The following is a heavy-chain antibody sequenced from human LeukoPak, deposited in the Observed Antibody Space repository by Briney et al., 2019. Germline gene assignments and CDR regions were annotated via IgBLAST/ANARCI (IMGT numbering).Heavy chain of an antibody. CDR3: AHRVVADDTLDY. CDR1: GFSRRTSGVG. J-gene: IGHJ4*02. Sequence: SGPALVKPTQTLTLTCTFSGFSRRTSGVGVGWIRQPPGKALEWLALIYWDDDKRYSPSLKSRLTITKDTSKNQVVLTMTNMDPVDTATYYCAHRVVADDTLDYWGQGTLVTVSS. CDR2: IYWDDDK. D-gene: IGHD2-15*01. V-gene: IGHV2-5*02.